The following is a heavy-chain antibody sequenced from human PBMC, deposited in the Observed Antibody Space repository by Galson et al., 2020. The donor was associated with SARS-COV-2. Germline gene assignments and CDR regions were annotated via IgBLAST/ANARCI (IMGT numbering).Heavy chain of an antibody. Sequence: GESLKISCAASGFTFSSYAMSWVRQAPGKGLEWVSAISGSGGSTYYADSVKGRFTISRDNSKNTLYLQMNSLRAEDTAVYYCAKFGYCSGGSCYVFDYWGQGTLVTVSS. CDR1: GFTFSSYA. CDR2: ISGSGGST. V-gene: IGHV3-23*01. CDR3: AKFGYCSGGSCYVFDY. D-gene: IGHD2-15*01. J-gene: IGHJ4*02.